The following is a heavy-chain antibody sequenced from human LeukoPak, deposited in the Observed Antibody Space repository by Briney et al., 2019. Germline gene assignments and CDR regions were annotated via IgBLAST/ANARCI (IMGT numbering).Heavy chain of an antibody. CDR3: TRDFDFSSAI. Sequence: RGSLRLSCAASGFTFSSYWMHWVRQAPGKGLVWVSRISPDGSTTGYADSVKGRFTTSRDNAKNTLFLQMNSLRAEDTAVYYCTRDFDFSSAIWGQGTLVTVSS. V-gene: IGHV3-74*01. CDR1: GFTFSSYW. J-gene: IGHJ4*02. D-gene: IGHD3-3*01. CDR2: ISPDGSTT.